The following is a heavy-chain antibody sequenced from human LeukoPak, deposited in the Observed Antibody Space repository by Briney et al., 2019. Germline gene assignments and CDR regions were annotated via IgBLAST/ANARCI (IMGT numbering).Heavy chain of an antibody. CDR2: ISVYNGNT. J-gene: IGHJ4*02. D-gene: IGHD3-22*01. V-gene: IGHV1-18*01. Sequence: ASVKVSCKASGYTFTSYGISWGRQAPGQGLEWMGWISVYNGNTNYAQKLQGRVTMTTDTSTSTAYMELRSLRSDDTAVYYCAREGDSSGYYPYYFDHWGQGTLVTVSS. CDR1: GYTFTSYG. CDR3: AREGDSSGYYPYYFDH.